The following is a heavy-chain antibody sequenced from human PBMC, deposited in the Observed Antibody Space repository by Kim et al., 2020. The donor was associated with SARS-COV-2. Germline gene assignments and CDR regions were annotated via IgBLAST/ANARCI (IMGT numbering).Heavy chain of an antibody. D-gene: IGHD3-10*01. CDR2: IYYSGST. J-gene: IGHJ5*02. CDR1: GGSISSGGYY. CDR3: ARVLYGSGSYYSGWFDP. Sequence: SETLSLTCTVSGGSISSGGYYWSWIRQHPGKGLEWIGYIYYSGSTYYNPSLKSRVTISVDTSKNQFSLKLSSVTAADTAVYYCARVLYGSGSYYSGWFDPWGQGTLVTVSS. V-gene: IGHV4-31*03.